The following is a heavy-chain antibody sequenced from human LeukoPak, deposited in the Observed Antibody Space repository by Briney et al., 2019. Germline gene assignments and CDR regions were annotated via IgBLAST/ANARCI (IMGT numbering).Heavy chain of an antibody. D-gene: IGHD6-6*01. CDR1: GYTFTNYA. CDR3: ARDPIAANNWFDP. Sequence: GASVKVSCKTSGYTFTNYAINWVRQAPGQGLEWMGWINTNTGTPMYAQGLTGRFVFSLDTSVSTAYLQISSLKAEDTAVYYCARDPIAANNWFDPWGQGTLVTVSS. V-gene: IGHV7-4-1*02. CDR2: INTNTGTP. J-gene: IGHJ5*02.